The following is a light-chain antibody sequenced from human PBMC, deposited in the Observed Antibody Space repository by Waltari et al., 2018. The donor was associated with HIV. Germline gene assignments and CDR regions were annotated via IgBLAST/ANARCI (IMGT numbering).Light chain of an antibody. CDR3: CSYAGTYTYVL. CDR2: EVI. CDR1: RSDVGRYDS. J-gene: IGLJ3*02. V-gene: IGLV2-11*01. Sequence: QSALTQPRSVSGSPGQSVTISRPGTRSDVGRYDSVSWYLQHPGKVPKLIIYEVIKRPSGVPDRFSGSKSGNTASLTISGLQTEDEADYFCCSYAGTYTYVLFGGGTKLTVL.